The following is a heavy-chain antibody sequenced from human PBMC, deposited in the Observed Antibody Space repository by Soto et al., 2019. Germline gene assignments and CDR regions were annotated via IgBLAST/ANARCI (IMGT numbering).Heavy chain of an antibody. V-gene: IGHV1-69*06. CDR1: GGTFSGYA. CDR2: IIPLFGTA. CDR3: ARARGLAVVRPFDY. Sequence: ASVKVSCKASGGTFSGYAITWVRQAPGQGLEWMGGIIPLFGTANYAQKFQGRVTITADKSTSTAYMELSSLRSEDTAVYYCARARGLAVVRPFDYWGQGTLVTVSS. D-gene: IGHD2-21*01. J-gene: IGHJ4*02.